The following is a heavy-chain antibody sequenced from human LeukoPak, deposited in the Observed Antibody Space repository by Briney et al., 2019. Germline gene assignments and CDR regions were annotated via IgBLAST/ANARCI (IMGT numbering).Heavy chain of an antibody. J-gene: IGHJ4*02. CDR3: ARYSSSSGGPSYYLDY. D-gene: IGHD6-6*01. Sequence: RSGGSLRLSCAASGFTLRNYWMHWVRQVPGRGLVWVSRISGDGSGTNYADSVKGRFTISRDNAKNTVHLQINNLRAQDTAVYFCARYSSSSGGPSYYLDYWGQGTLVTVSS. CDR2: ISGDGSGT. CDR1: GFTLRNYW. V-gene: IGHV3-74*01.